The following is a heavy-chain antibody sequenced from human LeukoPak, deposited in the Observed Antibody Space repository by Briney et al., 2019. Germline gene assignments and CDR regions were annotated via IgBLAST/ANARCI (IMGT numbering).Heavy chain of an antibody. CDR3: GRLALVFDY. CDR2: IYYSGST. V-gene: IGHV4-39*01. Sequence: PSGTLSLTCAVSGGSISSSSYYWGWIRQPPGKGLEWIGSIYYSGSTYYNPSLKSRVTISVDTSKNQFSLKLSSVTAADTAVYYCGRLALVFDYWGQGTLVTVSS. D-gene: IGHD3-9*01. J-gene: IGHJ4*02. CDR1: GGSISSSSYY.